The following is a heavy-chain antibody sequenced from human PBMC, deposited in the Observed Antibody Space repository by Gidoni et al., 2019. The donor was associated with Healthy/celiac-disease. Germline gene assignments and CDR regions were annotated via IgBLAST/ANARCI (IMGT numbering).Heavy chain of an antibody. CDR1: GGAISSSSYY. CDR3: ARRLDWYFDL. Sequence: QLQLQESGPGLVEPSETRSLTCTVSGGAISSSSYYWGWIRQPPGKGLEWIGSIYYSGSTYYNPSLKSRVTISVDPSKNQFSLKLSSVPAADTAVYYCARRLDWYFDLWGRGTLVTVSS. J-gene: IGHJ2*01. V-gene: IGHV4-39*01. CDR2: IYYSGST.